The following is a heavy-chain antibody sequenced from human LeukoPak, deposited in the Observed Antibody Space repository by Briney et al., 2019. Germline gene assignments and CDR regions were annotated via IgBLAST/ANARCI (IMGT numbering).Heavy chain of an antibody. CDR1: GYTSTNHY. CDR2: INPSDGST. CDR3: ARDSCSGGSCYNYFEY. J-gene: IGHJ4*02. Sequence: ASVKVSCKASGYTSTNHYIHWVRQAPGQGLEWMGLINPSDGSTSYAQKFQGRVTMTRDTSTSTVYMELSSLRSEDTAVYYCARDSCSGGSCYNYFEYWGQGTLVTVSS. V-gene: IGHV1-46*01. D-gene: IGHD2-15*01.